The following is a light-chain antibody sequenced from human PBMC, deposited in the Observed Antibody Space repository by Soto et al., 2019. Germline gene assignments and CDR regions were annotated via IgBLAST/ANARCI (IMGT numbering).Light chain of an antibody. CDR2: WAS. J-gene: IGKJ4*01. CDR1: QTILYSSNNKNC. CDR3: QQNYSTPPLT. Sequence: DIVMTQSPDSLAVSLGERATINCKSSQTILYSSNNKNCLAWYQQKPGQPPKLLIYWASIREFGVPDRFSGSGFGTNFPLTISRLQAEDGAVYYRQQNYSTPPLTFGGGTKVEIK. V-gene: IGKV4-1*01.